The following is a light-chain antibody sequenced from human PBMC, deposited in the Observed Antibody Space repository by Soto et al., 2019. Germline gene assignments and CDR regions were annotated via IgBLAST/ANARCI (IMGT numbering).Light chain of an antibody. Sequence: DIQMTQSPSSLSASVGATVTITSRASQSISSYLNWYQQKPGKAPKILIYAASSLQSGVPSRFSGSGSGTDCTLTISSLQPEDVATYYCQQSYSTPIPLGQGTRLEI. J-gene: IGKJ5*01. V-gene: IGKV1-39*01. CDR2: AAS. CDR1: QSISSY. CDR3: QQSYSTPIP.